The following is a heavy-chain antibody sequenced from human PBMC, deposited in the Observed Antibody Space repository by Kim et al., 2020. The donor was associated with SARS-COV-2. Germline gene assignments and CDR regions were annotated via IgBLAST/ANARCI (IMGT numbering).Heavy chain of an antibody. J-gene: IGHJ4*02. Sequence: GGSLRLSCAASGFTVSSNYMSWVRQAPGKGLEWVSVIYSGGSTYYADSVKGRFTISRDNSKNTLYLQMNSLRAEDTAVYYCARAVAARVYPYYFDYWGQGTLVTVSS. V-gene: IGHV3-53*01. CDR1: GFTVSSNY. CDR3: ARAVAARVYPYYFDY. D-gene: IGHD6-6*01. CDR2: IYSGGST.